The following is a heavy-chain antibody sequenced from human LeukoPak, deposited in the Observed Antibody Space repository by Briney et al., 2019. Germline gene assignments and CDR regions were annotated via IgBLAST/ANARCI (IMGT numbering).Heavy chain of an antibody. CDR2: ISGSGGST. D-gene: IGHD6-6*01. CDR3: AKGEYDYYYGMDV. J-gene: IGHJ6*02. V-gene: IGHV3-23*01. Sequence: PWGSLRLSCAASGFTFSSYAMSWVRQAPGKGLEWVSAISGSGGSTYYADSVKGRFTISRDNSKNTLYLQMNSLRAEDTAVYYCAKGEYDYYYGMDVWGQGTTVTVSS. CDR1: GFTFSSYA.